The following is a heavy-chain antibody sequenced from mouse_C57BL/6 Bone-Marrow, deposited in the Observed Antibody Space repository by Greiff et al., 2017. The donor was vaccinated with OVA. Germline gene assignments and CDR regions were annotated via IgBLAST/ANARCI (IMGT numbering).Heavy chain of an antibody. CDR3: ASGGHYYGSMRYYFDY. CDR2: ISYDGSN. Sequence: VQLQQSGPGLVKPSQSLSLTCSVTGYSITSGYYWNWIRQFPGNKLEWMGYISYDGSNNYNPSLKNRISITRDTSKNQFFLKLNSVTTEDTATYYCASGGHYYGSMRYYFDYWGQGTTLTVSS. D-gene: IGHD1-1*01. V-gene: IGHV3-6*01. CDR1: GYSITSGYY. J-gene: IGHJ2*01.